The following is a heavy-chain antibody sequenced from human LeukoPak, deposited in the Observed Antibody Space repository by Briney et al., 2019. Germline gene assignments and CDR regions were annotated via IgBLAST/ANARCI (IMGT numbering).Heavy chain of an antibody. V-gene: IGHV4-59*01. D-gene: IGHD4-17*01. Sequence: SETLFLTCTISGGSTNTYYWSWIRQPPGKGLEWIGYIYYIGSTNYSPSLKSRATISVDTSKNQFSLKLSAVTAADTAVYYCASKSSDHGELRFDYWGQGALVTVSS. CDR1: GGSTNTYY. CDR3: ASKSSDHGELRFDY. J-gene: IGHJ4*02. CDR2: IYYIGST.